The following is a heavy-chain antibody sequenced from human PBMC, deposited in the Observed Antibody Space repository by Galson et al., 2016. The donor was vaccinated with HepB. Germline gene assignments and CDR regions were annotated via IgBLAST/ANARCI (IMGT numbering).Heavy chain of an antibody. CDR2: ISHDASRT. CDR1: GFSFSGYA. V-gene: IGHV3-30-3*01. Sequence: SLRLSCAASGFSFSGYAMHWVRQAPGKELEWVTDISHDASRTNYADSVKGRFTISRDNSKNTLFLQMNSLRPEDTALYYWARDGWIASTRTFFDSWGQGTLVTVSS. CDR3: ARDGWIASTRTFFDS. J-gene: IGHJ4*02. D-gene: IGHD1-1*01.